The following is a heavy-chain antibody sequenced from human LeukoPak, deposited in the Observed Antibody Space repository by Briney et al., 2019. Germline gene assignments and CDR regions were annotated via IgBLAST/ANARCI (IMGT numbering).Heavy chain of an antibody. V-gene: IGHV1-69*13. Sequence: SVKVSCKASGYTFTSYYMHWVRQAPGQGLEWMGRIIPIFGTANYAQKFQGRVTITADESTSTAYMELSSLRSEDTAVYYCARKYSYGNWFDPWGQGTLVTVSS. J-gene: IGHJ5*02. CDR3: ARKYSYGNWFDP. CDR1: GYTFTSYY. D-gene: IGHD5-18*01. CDR2: IIPIFGTA.